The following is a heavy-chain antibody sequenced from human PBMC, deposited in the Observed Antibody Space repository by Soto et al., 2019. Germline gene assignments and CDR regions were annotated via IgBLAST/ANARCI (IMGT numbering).Heavy chain of an antibody. CDR2: IYYSGRT. CDR3: ARQRTTVVTQAYFDH. D-gene: IGHD2-21*02. J-gene: IGHJ4*02. V-gene: IGHV4-39*01. CDR1: GESISSSSYY. Sequence: LSLTCIVSGESISSSSYYWGWIRQPPGKGLEWIGSIYYSGRTYYSPSFKSRVTISIDTSKNQFSLKLSSVTATDTAVYYCARQRTTVVTQAYFDHWGQGALVTVSS.